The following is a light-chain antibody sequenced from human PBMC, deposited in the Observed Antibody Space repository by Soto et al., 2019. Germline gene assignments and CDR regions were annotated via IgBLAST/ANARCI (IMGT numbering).Light chain of an antibody. CDR1: SSNIGSNY. CDR2: RNN. J-gene: IGLJ2*01. CDR3: AAWDDSLSGMV. V-gene: IGLV1-47*01. Sequence: QAVVTQPPSVSGTPGQRVSISCSGSSSNIGSNYVSWFQQLPGTAPKLVIYRNNQRPSGVPDRFSGSKSGTSVSLAISGLRSEDEADYYCAAWDDSLSGMVFGGGTKLTVL.